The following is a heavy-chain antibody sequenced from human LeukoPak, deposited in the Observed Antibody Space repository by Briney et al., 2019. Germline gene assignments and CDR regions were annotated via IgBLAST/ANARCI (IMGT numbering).Heavy chain of an antibody. D-gene: IGHD7-27*01. CDR1: GFTFSSYT. CDR2: ISYDGSNK. J-gene: IGHJ4*02. V-gene: IGHV3-30-3*01. CDR3: ARVRPGYFDY. Sequence: GGSLRLSCAASGFTFSSYTIHWVRQPPGKGLEWVAVISYDGSNKYYADSVKGRFTISRDNAKNSLYLQMNSLRAEDTAVYYCARVRPGYFDYWGQGSPVTVSS.